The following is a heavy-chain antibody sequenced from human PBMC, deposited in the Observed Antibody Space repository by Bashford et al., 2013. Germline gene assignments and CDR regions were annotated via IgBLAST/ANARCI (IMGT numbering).Heavy chain of an antibody. D-gene: IGHD2-15*01. V-gene: IGHV5-51*01. CDR2: IYPRDSDT. Sequence: ESLKISCQTSGYSFPNYWIAWVRQMPGKGLEWMGIIYPRDSDTKYNPSFQGQVTISVDESNSTTFLQWNSLQASDTAIYYCARRSRDNYFSYIDVWGKGTTGHRLL. CDR1: GYSFPNYW. CDR3: ARRSRDNYFSYIDV. J-gene: IGHJ6*03.